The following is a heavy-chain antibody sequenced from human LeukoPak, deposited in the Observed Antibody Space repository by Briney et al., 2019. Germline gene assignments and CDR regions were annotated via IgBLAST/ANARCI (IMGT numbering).Heavy chain of an antibody. J-gene: IGHJ4*02. CDR3: ARGVWSSHNKEYFLDY. Sequence: ASVKVSCKTSGYTSSIYAMNWVRQAPGQRPEWMGWINAGNGKTKYSQRFQGRVTITRDTSASTAYMELSSLRSEDTAIYYCARGVWSSHNKEYFLDYWGQGTLVTVSS. CDR1: GYTSSIYA. D-gene: IGHD2-2*01. CDR2: INAGNGKT. V-gene: IGHV1-3*01.